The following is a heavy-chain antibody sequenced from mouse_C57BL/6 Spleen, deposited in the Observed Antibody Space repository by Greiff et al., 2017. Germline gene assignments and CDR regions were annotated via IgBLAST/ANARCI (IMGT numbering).Heavy chain of an antibody. Sequence: EVQLQQSVAELVRPGASVKLSCTASGFNIKNTYMHWVKQRPEQGLEWIGRIVPANGNTKYAPKFQGKATITADTSSNTAYLQLSSLTSEDTAIYYGAKGDYYGSSYGSAMDYWGQGTSVTVSS. V-gene: IGHV14-3*01. CDR3: AKGDYYGSSYGSAMDY. CDR1: GFNIKNTY. CDR2: IVPANGNT. J-gene: IGHJ4*01. D-gene: IGHD1-1*01.